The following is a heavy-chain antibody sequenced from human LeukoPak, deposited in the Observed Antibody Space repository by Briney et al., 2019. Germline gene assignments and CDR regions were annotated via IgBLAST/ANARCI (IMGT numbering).Heavy chain of an antibody. D-gene: IGHD6-19*01. V-gene: IGHV3-23*01. CDR1: GFTFSSYA. Sequence: PGGSLRLSCAASGFTFSSYAMSWVRQAPGKGLEWVSVISGSGGVTDYADSVKGRFTVSRDNSKNTLYLQMNSLRAEDTAVYYCAKADSSGWSTFDYWGQGTLVTVSA. J-gene: IGHJ4*02. CDR2: ISGSGGVT. CDR3: AKADSSGWSTFDY.